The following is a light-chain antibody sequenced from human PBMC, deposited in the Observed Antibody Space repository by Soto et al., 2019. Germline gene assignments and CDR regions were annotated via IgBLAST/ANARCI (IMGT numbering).Light chain of an antibody. J-gene: IGKJ2*01. CDR2: GAS. CDR3: QQYNDWPLYT. Sequence: EIVMTQSPATLSVSPGERATLSCRASQSVSSNLAWYQQKPDQAPRLLIYGASTRATGVPARVSGSGSGTEFTLTISSLQSEDFAVYYCQQYNDWPLYTFGQGTKLEIK. CDR1: QSVSSN. V-gene: IGKV3-15*01.